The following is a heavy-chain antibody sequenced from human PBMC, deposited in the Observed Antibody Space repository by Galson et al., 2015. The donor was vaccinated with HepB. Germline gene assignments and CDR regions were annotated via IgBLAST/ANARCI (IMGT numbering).Heavy chain of an antibody. J-gene: IGHJ6*03. CDR3: ARYSSSSYYYYYYMDV. CDR2: INHSGST. Sequence: ETLSLTCAVYGGSFSGYYWSWIRQPPGKGLEWIGEINHSGSTNYNPSLKSRVTISVDTSKNQFSLKLSSVTAADTAVYYCARYSSSSYYYYYYMDVWGKGTTVTVSS. D-gene: IGHD6-6*01. V-gene: IGHV4-34*01. CDR1: GGSFSGYY.